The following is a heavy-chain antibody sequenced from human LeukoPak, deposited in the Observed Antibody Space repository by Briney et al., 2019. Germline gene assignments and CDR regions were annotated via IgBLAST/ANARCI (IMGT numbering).Heavy chain of an antibody. CDR3: AKEGPYYDFWSGYSADY. CDR2: IRYDGSNK. D-gene: IGHD3-3*01. CDR1: GFTFSSYG. J-gene: IGHJ4*02. Sequence: GGSLRLSCAPSGFTFSSYGMHWVRQAPGKGLEWVAFIRYDGSNKYYADSVKGRFTISRDNSKNTLYLQMNSLRAEDTAVYYCAKEGPYYDFWSGYSADYWGQGTLVTVSS. V-gene: IGHV3-30*02.